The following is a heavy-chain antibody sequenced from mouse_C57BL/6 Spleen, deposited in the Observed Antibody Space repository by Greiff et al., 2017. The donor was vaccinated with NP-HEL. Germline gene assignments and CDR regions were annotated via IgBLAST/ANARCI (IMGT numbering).Heavy chain of an antibody. D-gene: IGHD2-3*01. CDR1: GYTFTSYW. CDR2: IHPNSGST. J-gene: IGHJ2*01. V-gene: IGHV1-64*01. Sequence: QVHVKQPGAELVKPGASVKLSCKASGYTFTSYWMHWVKQRPGQGLEWIGMIHPNSGSTNYNEKFKSKATLTVDKSSSTAYMQLSSLTSEDSAVYYCARDGDGYYGYWGQGTTLTVSS. CDR3: ARDGDGYYGY.